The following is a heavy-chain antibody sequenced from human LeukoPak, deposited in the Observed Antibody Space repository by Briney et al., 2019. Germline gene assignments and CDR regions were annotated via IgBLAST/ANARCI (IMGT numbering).Heavy chain of an antibody. J-gene: IGHJ3*02. D-gene: IGHD3-16*01. Sequence: GGSLRLSCAASGFTFSSYSMNWVRQAPGKGLEWVSSISSTSAFIYYADSVKGRFTISRDNAKNSLYLQMNNLRAEDTAVYYCARDGGSDGTDAFDIWGQGTMVTVSS. CDR3: ARDGGSDGTDAFDI. V-gene: IGHV3-21*01. CDR2: ISSTSAFI. CDR1: GFTFSSYS.